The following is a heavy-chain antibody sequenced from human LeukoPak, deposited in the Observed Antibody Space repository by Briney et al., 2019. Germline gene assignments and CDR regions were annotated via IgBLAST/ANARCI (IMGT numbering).Heavy chain of an antibody. Sequence: ASVKVSCKASGYTFTSYYMHWVRQAPGQGLEWMGIINPSGGSTSYAQKFQGRVTMTRDTSTSTVYMELSSLRSEDTAVYYCARAYYYDSSGSSPGFDYWGQGTLVTVSS. V-gene: IGHV1-46*01. J-gene: IGHJ4*02. CDR2: INPSGGST. CDR1: GYTFTSYY. D-gene: IGHD3-22*01. CDR3: ARAYYYDSSGSSPGFDY.